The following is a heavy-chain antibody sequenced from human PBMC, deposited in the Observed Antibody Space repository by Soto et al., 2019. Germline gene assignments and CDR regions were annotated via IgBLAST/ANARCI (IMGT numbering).Heavy chain of an antibody. CDR2: ISGSGGST. J-gene: IGHJ6*02. CDR1: VFTFSSYA. Sequence: GGSLRLSCAASVFTFSSYAMSWVRQAPLNVLEWVSAISGSGGSTYYADSVKGRFTISRDNSKNTLYLQMNSLRAEDTAVYYCANGPVVPAAMGWVWDINYYYYGMDVWGQGTTVTVSS. D-gene: IGHD2-2*01. V-gene: IGHV3-23*01. CDR3: ANGPVVPAAMGWVWDINYYYYGMDV.